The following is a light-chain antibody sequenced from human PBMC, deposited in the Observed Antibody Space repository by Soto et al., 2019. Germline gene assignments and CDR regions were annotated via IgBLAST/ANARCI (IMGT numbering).Light chain of an antibody. J-gene: IGKJ4*01. CDR3: QQYRNWPPLT. Sequence: EIVMTQSPATLSVSPGETATLSCRASQSVGSAVAWYQHRPGQAPRLLIVAASIRATGVPGRFSGGGSGTEFTLTISSLQSEDFAAYYCQQYRNWPPLTCGGGTTVEIK. CDR2: AAS. V-gene: IGKV3-15*01. CDR1: QSVGSA.